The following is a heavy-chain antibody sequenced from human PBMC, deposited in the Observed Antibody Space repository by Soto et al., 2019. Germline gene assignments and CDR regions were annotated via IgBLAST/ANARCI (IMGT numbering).Heavy chain of an antibody. CDR1: GGSISSGDYY. D-gene: IGHD1-26*01. CDR2: IYYSGST. CDR3: ARHVGGSYMNFDY. Sequence: SETLSLTCTVSGGSISSGDYYWSWIRQPPGKGLEWIGSIYYSGSTYYNPSLKSRVTISVDTSKTQFSLKLSSVTAADTAVYYCARHVGGSYMNFDYWGQGTLVTVSS. V-gene: IGHV4-39*01. J-gene: IGHJ4*02.